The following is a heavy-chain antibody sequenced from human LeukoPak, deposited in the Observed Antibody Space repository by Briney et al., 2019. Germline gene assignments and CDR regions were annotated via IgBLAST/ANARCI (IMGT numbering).Heavy chain of an antibody. CDR2: ISSSGSTI. CDR3: ASGDLFPDDSSGYYLWDY. D-gene: IGHD3-22*01. J-gene: IGHJ4*02. Sequence: GGSLRLSCAASGFTFSDYYMSWIRQAPGKGLEWVSYISSSGSTIYYADSVKGRFTISRDNAKNSLYLQMNSLRAEDTAVYYCASGDLFPDDSSGYYLWDYWGQGTLVTVSS. V-gene: IGHV3-11*01. CDR1: GFTFSDYY.